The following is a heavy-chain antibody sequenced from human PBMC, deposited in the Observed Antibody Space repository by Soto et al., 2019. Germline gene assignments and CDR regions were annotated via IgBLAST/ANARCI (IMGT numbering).Heavy chain of an antibody. Sequence: SETLSLTCTVSGGSISSYYLSWIRQPPGKGLEWIGYIYYSGSTNYNPSLKSRVTISVDTSKNQFSLKLSSVTAADTAVYYCARHQWLGEPFDYWGQGTLVTVSS. D-gene: IGHD6-19*01. J-gene: IGHJ4*02. CDR2: IYYSGST. CDR3: ARHQWLGEPFDY. V-gene: IGHV4-59*08. CDR1: GGSISSYY.